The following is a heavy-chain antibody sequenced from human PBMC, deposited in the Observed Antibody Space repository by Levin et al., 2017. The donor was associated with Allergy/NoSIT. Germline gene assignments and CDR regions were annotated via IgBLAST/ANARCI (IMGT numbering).Heavy chain of an antibody. J-gene: IGHJ5*02. Sequence: VASVKVSCKVSGYTLTELSMHWVRQAPGKGLEWMGGFDPEDGETIYAQKFQGRVTMTEDTSTDTAYMELSSLRSEDTAVYYCATIPSDYLWGRHPLTSGQGTLVTVSS. D-gene: IGHD3-16*01. CDR1: GYTLTELS. V-gene: IGHV1-24*01. CDR3: ATIPSDYLWGRHPLT. CDR2: FDPEDGET.